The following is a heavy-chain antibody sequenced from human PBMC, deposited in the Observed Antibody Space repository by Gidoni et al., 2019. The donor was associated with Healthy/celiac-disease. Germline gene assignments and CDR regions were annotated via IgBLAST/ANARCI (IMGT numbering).Heavy chain of an antibody. J-gene: IGHJ5*02. V-gene: IGHV3-23*01. CDR2: ISGSGGST. CDR1: GFTFSSYA. D-gene: IGHD1-26*01. CDR3: AGSLHRPNIVGAIRNWFDP. Sequence: EVQLLESGGGLVQPGGSLSLPCAASGFTFSSYAISWVRQAPGKGLEWVSVISGSGGSTYYADAVKGRFTISRDNSKNTLYLQMNSLRAEDTAVYYCAGSLHRPNIVGAIRNWFDPWGQGTLVTVSS.